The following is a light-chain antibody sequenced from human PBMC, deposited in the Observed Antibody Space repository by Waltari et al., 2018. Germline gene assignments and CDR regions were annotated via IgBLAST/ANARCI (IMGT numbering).Light chain of an antibody. J-gene: IGLJ3*02. CDR1: SGHSSNV. Sequence: QLVLTPSPSASASLGASVKPTCTLSSGHSSNVIPWQQQQPMKGPPYLLKVNSDGSHRTGDDIPDRFSGSSSGAERYLTISSLQSEDEADYYCQTGGHGTWVFGGGTKLTVL. V-gene: IGLV4-69*01. CDR3: QTGGHGTWV. CDR2: VNSDGSH.